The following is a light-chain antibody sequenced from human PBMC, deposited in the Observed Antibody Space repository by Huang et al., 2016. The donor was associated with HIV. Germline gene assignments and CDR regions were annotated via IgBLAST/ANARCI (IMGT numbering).Light chain of an antibody. CDR1: QSISNY. V-gene: IGKV3-11*01. CDR2: DAS. CDR3: QQRSRT. J-gene: IGKJ4*01. Sequence: EIVLTHSPATLSLSPGERATLSCRASQSISNYLAWYQQKPGQAPRLLIYDASNRATGIPARFSGSGSGTDFTLTISSLESEDCAVYYCQQRSRTFGGGTKVEIK.